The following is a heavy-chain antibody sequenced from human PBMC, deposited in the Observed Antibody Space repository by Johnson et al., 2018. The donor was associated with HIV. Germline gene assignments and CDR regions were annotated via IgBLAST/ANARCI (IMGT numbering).Heavy chain of an antibody. D-gene: IGHD1-26*01. CDR1: GFTFSSYA. J-gene: IGHJ3*02. CDR3: ARGERFGGTQEAVEI. Sequence: QMQLVESGGSVVQPGRSLRLSCAASGFTFSSYALHWVRQAPGKGLEWVAVISYDGSNKYYTDSVRGRFTISRANSKNTLYVQMNSLRAEDTAVYYCARGERFGGTQEAVEIWGQGTMVTVSS. V-gene: IGHV3-30-3*01. CDR2: ISYDGSNK.